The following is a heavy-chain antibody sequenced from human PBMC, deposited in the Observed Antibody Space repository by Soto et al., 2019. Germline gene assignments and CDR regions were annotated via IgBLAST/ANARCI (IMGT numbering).Heavy chain of an antibody. D-gene: IGHD3-22*01. J-gene: IGHJ5*02. CDR1: GYTCTRHC. CDR3: ARSDSSGYYFWFDP. V-gene: IGHV1-18*01. CDR2: ISAYNGNT. Sequence: EXTVKGADNACGYTCTRHCNSLLRHSPGQGLEWMRWISAYNGNTNYAQTLQGRVTMTPYTSTSTAYMELRSLRSDDTAVYYCARSDSSGYYFWFDPWGQGTLVTVCS.